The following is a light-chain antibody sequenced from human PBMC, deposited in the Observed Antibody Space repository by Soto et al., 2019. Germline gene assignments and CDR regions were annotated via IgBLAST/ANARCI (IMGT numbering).Light chain of an antibody. CDR1: QSLVDSDGNTY. J-gene: IGKJ2*01. V-gene: IGKV2-30*01. CDR3: LQATHWPHT. CDR2: QIS. Sequence: DVVMTQSPFFLPVTLGQPASVTCRSTQSLVDSDGNTYLIWFHQRPGQSPRRLIYQISTRASGVPDRFSGTGSGTEFTLQISRVAAEDVGVYYCLQATHWPHTFGQGTKLEI.